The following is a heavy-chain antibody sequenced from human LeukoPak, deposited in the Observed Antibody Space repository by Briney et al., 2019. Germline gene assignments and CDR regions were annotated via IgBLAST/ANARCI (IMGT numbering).Heavy chain of an antibody. CDR3: ARDRRSNYNYYYGMDV. V-gene: IGHV4-4*02. CDR1: GFTFSSYW. Sequence: GSLRLSCAASGFTFSSYWMHWVRQPPGKGLEWIGEIYHSGSTNYNPSLKSRVTISVDKSKNQFSLKLSSVTAADTAVYYCARDRRSNYNYYYGMDVWGQGTTVTVSS. D-gene: IGHD4-11*01. J-gene: IGHJ6*02. CDR2: IYHSGST.